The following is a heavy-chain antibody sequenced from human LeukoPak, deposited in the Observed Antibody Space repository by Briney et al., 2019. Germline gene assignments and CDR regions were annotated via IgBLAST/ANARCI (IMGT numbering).Heavy chain of an antibody. CDR3: ARFGEDGDDMDV. J-gene: IGHJ6*03. CDR2: IDPKRGVT. CDR1: GYNFTGYL. D-gene: IGHD3-16*01. V-gene: IGHV1-2*02. Sequence: ASVKVSCKASGYNFTGYLIHWVRQAPGQGLEWMGLIDPKRGVTRYAQKFQGRVTLTRDTPITTVFMELTSLRSDDTAVYFCARFGEDGDDMDVWGEGTTVTVSS.